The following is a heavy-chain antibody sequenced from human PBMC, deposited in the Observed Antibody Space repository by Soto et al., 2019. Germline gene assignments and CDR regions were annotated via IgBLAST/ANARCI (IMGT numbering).Heavy chain of an antibody. Sequence: SGPTLVNPTQTLTLTCTFSGFSLSTSGVGVGWIRQPPGKALEWLALIYWDDDKRYSPSLKSRLTITKDTSKNQVVLTMTNMDPVDTATYYCAHTVPVDTAMASSFFQHWGQGTLVTVSS. J-gene: IGHJ1*01. CDR1: GFSLSTSGVG. CDR2: IYWDDDK. V-gene: IGHV2-5*02. D-gene: IGHD5-18*01. CDR3: AHTVPVDTAMASSFFQH.